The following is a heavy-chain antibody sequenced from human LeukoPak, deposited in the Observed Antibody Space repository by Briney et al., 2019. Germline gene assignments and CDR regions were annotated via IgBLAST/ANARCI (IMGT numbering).Heavy chain of an antibody. Sequence: KTGGSLRLSCTTSGFTFGYYAMSWFRQPPGKGLEWIGSIYYSGSTYYNPSLKSRVTISVDTSKNQFSLKLSSVTAADTAVYYCARQYGDSRNHDAFDIWGQGTMVTVSS. V-gene: IGHV4-39*01. CDR3: ARQYGDSRNHDAFDI. CDR2: IYYSGST. J-gene: IGHJ3*02. CDR1: GFTFGYYA. D-gene: IGHD3-22*01.